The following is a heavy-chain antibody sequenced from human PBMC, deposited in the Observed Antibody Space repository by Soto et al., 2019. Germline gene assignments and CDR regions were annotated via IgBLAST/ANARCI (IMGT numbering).Heavy chain of an antibody. CDR3: TRSVIGSPPDR. D-gene: IGHD3-16*02. CDR1: GDSIRGSDYY. Sequence: PSETLSLTCTVSGDSIRGSDYYWGWIRQPPWKELEWIGAIHSGGSTYYKASLKSRVTLSVDTSKNQFSLRLTSATAADTAVYYCTRSVIGSPPDRWGQGTLVTVSS. J-gene: IGHJ5*02. CDR2: IHSGGST. V-gene: IGHV4-39*01.